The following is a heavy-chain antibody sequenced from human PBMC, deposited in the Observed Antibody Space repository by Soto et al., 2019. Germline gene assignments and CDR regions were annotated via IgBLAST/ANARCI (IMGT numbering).Heavy chain of an antibody. CDR2: FDPEDGNT. D-gene: IGHD4-17*01. J-gene: IGHJ3*02. CDR3: ARDSDYGGNSDAFDI. CDR1: GYTLTELS. Sequence: GASVKVSCKVSGYTLTELSMHWVRQAPGKGLEWMGGFDPEDGNTNYAQKLQGRVTMTTDTSTSTAYMELRSLRSDDTAVYYCARDSDYGGNSDAFDIWGQGTMVTVSS. V-gene: IGHV1-24*01.